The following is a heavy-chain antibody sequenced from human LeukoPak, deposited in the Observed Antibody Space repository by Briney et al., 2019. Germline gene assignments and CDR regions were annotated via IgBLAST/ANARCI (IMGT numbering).Heavy chain of an antibody. V-gene: IGHV3-33*08. CDR2: IWNDGSNK. CDR1: GFTFSSYG. Sequence: GGSLRLSCAASGFTFSSYGMHWVRQAPGKGLEWVAVIWNDGSNKYYADSVKGRFTISRDNSKNTLYLQMNSLRAEDTAVYYCAREQGYCSGVSCSFFDYWGQGTLVTVSS. J-gene: IGHJ4*02. D-gene: IGHD2-15*01. CDR3: AREQGYCSGVSCSFFDY.